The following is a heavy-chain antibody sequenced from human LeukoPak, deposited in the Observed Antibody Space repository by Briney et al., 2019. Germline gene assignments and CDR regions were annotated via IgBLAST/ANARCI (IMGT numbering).Heavy chain of an antibody. V-gene: IGHV3-30*02. Sequence: GGSLRLSCAASGFTFSSYGMHWVRQAPGKALEWVAFIRAHGGDKYCADSVKGRFIISRDNSKNTLSLQMTSLRNEDTAVYYCVRNRDWAFDYWGQGTLVTVSS. J-gene: IGHJ4*02. CDR1: GFTFSSYG. CDR2: IRAHGGDK. D-gene: IGHD3-9*01. CDR3: VRNRDWAFDY.